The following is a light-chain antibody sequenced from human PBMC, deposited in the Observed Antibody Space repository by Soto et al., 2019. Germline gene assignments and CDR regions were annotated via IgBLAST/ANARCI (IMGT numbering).Light chain of an antibody. CDR1: QSISSW. J-gene: IGKJ1*01. Sequence: DIQMTQSPSTLSASVGDRVTITCRASQSISSWLAWYQQKPGTAPKLLIYKASSLESGVPSRFSGSGSGTEFTLTISSLQPDDFATYYCQQYNSHSITFGQGTKVEIK. CDR3: QQYNSHSIT. CDR2: KAS. V-gene: IGKV1-5*03.